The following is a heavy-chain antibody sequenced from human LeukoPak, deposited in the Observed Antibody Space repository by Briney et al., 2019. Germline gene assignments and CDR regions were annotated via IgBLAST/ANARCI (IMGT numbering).Heavy chain of an antibody. CDR2: INPNSGGT. D-gene: IGHD3-16*01. V-gene: IGHV1-2*06. Sequence: GASVKVSCKASGHTFTDYYMHWVRQAPGQGLEWMGRINPNSGGTNYAQKFQGRVTMTRATSISTAYMELSRLTSDDTAVYYCARDGDYVWGSYPYPDYYFDYWGQGTLVTVSS. CDR3: ARDGDYVWGSYPYPDYYFDY. CDR1: GHTFTDYY. J-gene: IGHJ4*02.